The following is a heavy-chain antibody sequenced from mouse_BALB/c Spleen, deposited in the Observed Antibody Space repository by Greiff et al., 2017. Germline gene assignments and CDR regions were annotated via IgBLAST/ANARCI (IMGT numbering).Heavy chain of an antibody. CDR2: IWSGGST. J-gene: IGHJ2*01. CDR1: GFSLTSYG. V-gene: IGHV2-2*02. D-gene: IGHD4-1*01. Sequence: QVQLKQSGPGLVAPSQSLSITCTVSGFSLTSYGVHWVRQSPGKGLEWLGVIWSGGSTDNNAAFISILSISKDNSKSQVFFKMNSLQANDTAIDYCARNRRWDGYFDYWGQGTTLTVSS. CDR3: ARNRRWDGYFDY.